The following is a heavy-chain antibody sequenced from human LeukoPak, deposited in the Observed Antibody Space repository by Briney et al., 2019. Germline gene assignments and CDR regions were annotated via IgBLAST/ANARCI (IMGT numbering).Heavy chain of an antibody. J-gene: IGHJ4*02. CDR2: FDPEDGET. D-gene: IGHD3-3*01. CDR3: ATDGGKHYDFWSGKELPY. CDR1: GYTLTELS. V-gene: IGHV1-24*01. Sequence: ASVKVSCKVSGYTLTELSMHWVRQAPGKGLEWMGGFDPEDGETIYAQKFQGRVTMTEDTSTDTAYMELSSLRSEDTAVYYCATDGGKHYDFWSGKELPYWGQGTLVTVSS.